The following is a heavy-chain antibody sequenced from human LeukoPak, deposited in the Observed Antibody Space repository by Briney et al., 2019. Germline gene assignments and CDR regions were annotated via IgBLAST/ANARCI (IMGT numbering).Heavy chain of an antibody. CDR3: ARDQQLVQGLDAFDI. D-gene: IGHD6-13*01. CDR1: GGSFSSEA. CDR2: IIPIFGTA. V-gene: IGHV1-69*05. Sequence: ASVKVSCKAFGGSFSSEAISWVRQAPGQGLEWMGGIIPIFGTANYAQKFQGRVTITTDESTSTAYMEVSSPRSEDTAVYYCARDQQLVQGLDAFDIWGQGTMVTVSS. J-gene: IGHJ3*02.